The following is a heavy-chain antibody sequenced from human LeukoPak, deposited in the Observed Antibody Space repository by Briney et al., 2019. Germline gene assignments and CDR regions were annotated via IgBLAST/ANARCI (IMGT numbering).Heavy chain of an antibody. CDR3: ARVLYYYDSSKLDY. D-gene: IGHD3-22*01. V-gene: IGHV4-39*01. CDR1: GGSISSSSYY. CDR2: IYYSGST. Sequence: NPSETLSLTCTVSGGSISSSSYYWGWIRQPPGKGLEWIGSIYYSGSTYYNPSLKSRVTISVDTSKNQFSLKLSSVTAADTAVYYCARVLYYYDSSKLDYWGQGTLVTVSS. J-gene: IGHJ4*02.